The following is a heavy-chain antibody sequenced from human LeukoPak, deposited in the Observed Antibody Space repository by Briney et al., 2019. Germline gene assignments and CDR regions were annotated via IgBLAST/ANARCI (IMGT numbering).Heavy chain of an antibody. D-gene: IGHD6-19*01. CDR1: GFIFNNYA. Sequence: GRSLRLSCAGSGFIFNNYAMHWVRQPPGKGLEWVSGISWNSGTIDYADSVRGRFTISRDNAKNSLYLQMDSLRVEDTAFYYCAKDNRRHYTSGPNPDSLHWGQGALVTVSS. CDR3: AKDNRRHYTSGPNPDSLH. J-gene: IGHJ4*02. V-gene: IGHV3-9*01. CDR2: ISWNSGTI.